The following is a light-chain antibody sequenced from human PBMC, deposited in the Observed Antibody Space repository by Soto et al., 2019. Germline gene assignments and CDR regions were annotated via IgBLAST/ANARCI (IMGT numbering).Light chain of an antibody. CDR1: YSDIGDYNY. Sequence: QSALTQPPSASGSPGQSVTISCAGTYSDIGDYNYVSWYQQHPDKVPKLIIYEVTKRPSGVPDRFSGSKSGYTASLTVSDLQPGDEAVYYCSSYSGTNSNVIFGGGTKLTVL. J-gene: IGLJ2*01. CDR3: SSYSGTNSNVI. V-gene: IGLV2-8*01. CDR2: EVT.